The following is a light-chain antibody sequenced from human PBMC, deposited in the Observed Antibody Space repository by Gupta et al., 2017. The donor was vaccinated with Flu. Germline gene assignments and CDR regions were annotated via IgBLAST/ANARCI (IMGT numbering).Light chain of an antibody. J-gene: IGLJ1*01. V-gene: IGLV2-14*03. CDR3: SSYTNTNTRV. CDR2: EVT. Sequence: QSALTQPASVSGSPGQSITISSTGTSRDVGGFNYVSWYQQYPGKAPKLIIYEVTNRPSGVPDRFSGSKSGNTASLTVSGLRSEDEADYYCSSYTNTNTRVFGSGTKVTVL. CDR1: SRDVGGFNY.